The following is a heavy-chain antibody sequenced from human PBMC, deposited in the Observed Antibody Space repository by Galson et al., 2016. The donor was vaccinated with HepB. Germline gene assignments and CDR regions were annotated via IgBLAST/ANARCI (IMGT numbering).Heavy chain of an antibody. J-gene: IGHJ4*02. Sequence: ETLSLTCAVSGGSITGYYWSWIRQSPGKGLESIGYVFYTGKTNYNPSPQSRVTMSVDTSKRSFSLNLNSVTADDTAVYYCVAGNGWLDFWSQGTLVTVS. V-gene: IGHV4-59*01. D-gene: IGHD6-19*01. CDR1: GGSITGYY. CDR3: VAGNGWLDF. CDR2: VFYTGKT.